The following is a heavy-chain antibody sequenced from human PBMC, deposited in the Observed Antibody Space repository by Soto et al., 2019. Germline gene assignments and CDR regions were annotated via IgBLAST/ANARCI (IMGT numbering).Heavy chain of an antibody. Sequence: EVQLVESGGGLVQPGWSLRLSCAASGFTFSSYSMNWVRQAPGKGLEWVSYISSSSSTIYYADSVKGRFTISRDNAKNSLYLQMNSLRDEDTAVYYCAWGQGYDSSGYYFDYWGQGTLVTVSS. CDR3: AWGQGYDSSGYYFDY. V-gene: IGHV3-48*02. D-gene: IGHD3-22*01. CDR2: ISSSSSTI. J-gene: IGHJ4*02. CDR1: GFTFSSYS.